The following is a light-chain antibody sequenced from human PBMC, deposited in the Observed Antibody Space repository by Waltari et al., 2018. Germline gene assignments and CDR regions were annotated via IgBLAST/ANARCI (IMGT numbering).Light chain of an antibody. V-gene: IGKV3-20*01. CDR3: QQYASSVLYT. CDR1: QSLGKNY. Sequence: IVLTQSPGTLSLSPGDRAYLYCKASQSLGKNYLAWYQHKPVQAPRLLIYGASSRAAGIPDRFSGSGSGTDFTLTVSRLEPEDFAVYYCQQYASSVLYTFGQGTKLEIK. CDR2: GAS. J-gene: IGKJ2*01.